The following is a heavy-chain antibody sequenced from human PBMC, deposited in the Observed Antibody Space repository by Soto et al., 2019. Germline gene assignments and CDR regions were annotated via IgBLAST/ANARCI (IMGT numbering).Heavy chain of an antibody. CDR1: GFTFSSYG. Sequence: GGSLRLSCAASGFTFSSYGMHWVRQAPGKGLEWVAVIWYDGSNKYYADSVKGRFTISRDNSKNTLYLQMNSLRAEDTAVYYCARDRVGYYMDVWGKGTTVTVSS. V-gene: IGHV3-33*01. J-gene: IGHJ6*03. D-gene: IGHD1-26*01. CDR3: ARDRVGYYMDV. CDR2: IWYDGSNK.